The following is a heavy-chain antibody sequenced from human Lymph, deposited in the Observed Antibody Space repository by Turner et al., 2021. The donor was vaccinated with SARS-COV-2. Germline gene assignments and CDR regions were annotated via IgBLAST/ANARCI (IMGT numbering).Heavy chain of an antibody. J-gene: IGHJ6*02. CDR1: GFTFSTYA. D-gene: IGHD3-10*01. V-gene: IGHV3-30*04. Sequence: QVQLVESGGGVVQPGRSLRLSCAASGFTFSTYAIYWVRQAPGNGLEWLAVISYDGSNKYYADSVKGRFTISRDNSKNTLYLQMNSLRAEDTAVYYCARYASGGYFYYGMDVWGQGTTVTVSS. CDR2: ISYDGSNK. CDR3: ARYASGGYFYYGMDV.